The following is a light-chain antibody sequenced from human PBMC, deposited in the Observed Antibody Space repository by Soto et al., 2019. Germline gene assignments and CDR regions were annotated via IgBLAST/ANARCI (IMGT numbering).Light chain of an antibody. Sequence: DIQMSQSPSTLSASVGDRVTITCRASQSISSYLNWYQQKPGKAPKLLIYAASSLQSGVPSRFSGSGSGTDFTLTISCLQSEDFATYYCQQYNSYSRTFGQGTKVDI. V-gene: IGKV1-39*01. CDR3: QQYNSYSRT. J-gene: IGKJ1*01. CDR2: AAS. CDR1: QSISSY.